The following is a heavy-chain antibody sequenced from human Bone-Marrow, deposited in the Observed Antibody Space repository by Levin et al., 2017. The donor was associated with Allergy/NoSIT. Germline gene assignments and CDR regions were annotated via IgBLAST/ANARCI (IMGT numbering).Heavy chain of an antibody. D-gene: IGHD5-12*01. CDR3: ARDDIRPHYYYMDV. J-gene: IGHJ6*03. Sequence: GGSLRLSCAATGFTFSSYGMHWVRQAPGKGLEWVAAIWYDGSYMYYADSVRGRFTISRDNSKNTLYLQMYSLRAEDTAMYYCARDDIRPHYYYMDVWGKGTTVTVS. CDR1: GFTFSSYG. CDR2: IWYDGSYM. V-gene: IGHV3-33*01.